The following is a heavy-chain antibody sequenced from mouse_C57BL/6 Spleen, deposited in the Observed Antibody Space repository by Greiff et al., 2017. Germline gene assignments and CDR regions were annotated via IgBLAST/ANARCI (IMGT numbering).Heavy chain of an antibody. D-gene: IGHD2-4*01. CDR2: INPSNGGT. CDR1: GYTFTSYW. V-gene: IGHV1-53*01. Sequence: QVQLQQPGTELVKPGASVKLSCKASGYTFTSYWMHWVKQRPGQGLEWIGNINPSNGGTNYNEKFKSKATLTVDKSSSTAYMQLSSLTSEDSAVYYCAREGIYYDYDGYYFDYWGQGTTLTVSS. CDR3: AREGIYYDYDGYYFDY. J-gene: IGHJ2*01.